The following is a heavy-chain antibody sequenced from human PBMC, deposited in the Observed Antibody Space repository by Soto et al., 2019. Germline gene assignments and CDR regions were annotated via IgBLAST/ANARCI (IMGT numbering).Heavy chain of an antibody. CDR2: ISGSGGGT. CDR3: AKDHWGSY. D-gene: IGHD3-16*01. CDR1: VFTFSTYA. J-gene: IGHJ4*02. Sequence: GGSLRLSCVASVFTFSTYAMGWVRQAPGKGLEWVSAISGSGGGTYYADSVKGRFTISRDNSKNTLYLQMNSLRAEDTALYYCAKDHWGSYSGQGTLVTVSS. V-gene: IGHV3-23*01.